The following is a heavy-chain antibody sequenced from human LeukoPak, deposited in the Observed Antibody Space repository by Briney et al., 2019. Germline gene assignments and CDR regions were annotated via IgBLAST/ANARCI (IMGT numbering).Heavy chain of an antibody. CDR3: TRADCSSNSCYTFDQ. D-gene: IGHD2-2*02. J-gene: IGHJ4*02. Sequence: GGSLRLSCAASGFTFSSYAMSWVRQAPGKGLEWVSAISGSGGGTDYADSVKGRFTISRDNSKNTLHLQMNSLRAEDTAVYYCTRADCSSNSCYTFDQWGRGTLVTVSS. CDR2: ISGSGGGT. V-gene: IGHV3-23*01. CDR1: GFTFSSYA.